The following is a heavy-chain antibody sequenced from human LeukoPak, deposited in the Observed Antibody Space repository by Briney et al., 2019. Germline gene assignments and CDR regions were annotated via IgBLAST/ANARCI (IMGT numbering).Heavy chain of an antibody. CDR3: AKEEGRAAAQY. J-gene: IGHJ4*02. CDR2: ISGSGGST. Sequence: GGSLRLSCAASGFTFSSYAMSWVRQAPGKGLEWVSAISGSGGSTYYADSVRGRFTISRDNSKKTLYLQMNRLRAEDTAVYYCAKEEGRAAAQYWGQGTLVTVSS. CDR1: GFTFSSYA. D-gene: IGHD6-13*01. V-gene: IGHV3-23*01.